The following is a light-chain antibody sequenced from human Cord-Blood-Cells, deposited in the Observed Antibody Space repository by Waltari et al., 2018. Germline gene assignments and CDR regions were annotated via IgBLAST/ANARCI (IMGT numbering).Light chain of an antibody. Sequence: DIQLTQSPSFLSASVGDRVTISCRASQGISSYLAWYQQKPGKAPKLLIYPASTLQSGVPSRFSGSGSGTEFTLTISCLQPEDFATYYWQQLNSYPLTFGGGTKVEIK. V-gene: IGKV1-9*01. CDR2: PAS. J-gene: IGKJ4*01. CDR1: QGISSY. CDR3: QQLNSYPLT.